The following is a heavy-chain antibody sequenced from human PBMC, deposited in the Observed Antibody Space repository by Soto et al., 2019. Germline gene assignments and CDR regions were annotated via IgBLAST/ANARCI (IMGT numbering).Heavy chain of an antibody. Sequence: QVQLQESGPGLVKPSQTLSLTCTVSGGSISSGDYYWSWFRQHPGKGLEWIGYIYYSGSTYYNPSLKSRVTISVDTSKNQFSLKLSSVTAADTAVYYCATYGSGSYKPTTFDYWGQGTLVTVSS. D-gene: IGHD3-10*01. CDR1: GGSISSGDYY. V-gene: IGHV4-31*03. CDR3: ATYGSGSYKPTTFDY. J-gene: IGHJ4*02. CDR2: IYYSGST.